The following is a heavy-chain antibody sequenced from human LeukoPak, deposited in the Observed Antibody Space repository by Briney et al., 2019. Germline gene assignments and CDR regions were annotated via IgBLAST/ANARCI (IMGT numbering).Heavy chain of an antibody. V-gene: IGHV3-7*01. CDR3: ARGPNYGDRVDYFDY. D-gene: IGHD4-17*01. CDR2: IKQGGNEK. J-gene: IGHJ4*02. Sequence: EGSLRLSCAASGFIFRNHWMSWVRQVPGRGLEWVAHIKQGGNEKHYVDSVEGRFTLSRDDSKNSLYLQMNSLRVDDSAVYYCARGPNYGDRVDYFDYWGQGTLVTVSS. CDR1: GFIFRNHW.